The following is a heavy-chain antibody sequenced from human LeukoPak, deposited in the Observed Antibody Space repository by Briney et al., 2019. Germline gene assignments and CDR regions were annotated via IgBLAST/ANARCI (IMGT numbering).Heavy chain of an antibody. CDR2: INSDGSTT. Sequence: GGSLRLSCGASGFTFSSYWMHWVRQAPGKVLVLVSRINSDGSTTSYADSVKGRFTISRDNAKNTLYLQMNSLRAEDTAVYYCVRGNYYGQDYWGQGTLVTVSS. V-gene: IGHV3-74*01. CDR1: GFTFSSYW. J-gene: IGHJ4*02. D-gene: IGHD3-10*01. CDR3: VRGNYYGQDY.